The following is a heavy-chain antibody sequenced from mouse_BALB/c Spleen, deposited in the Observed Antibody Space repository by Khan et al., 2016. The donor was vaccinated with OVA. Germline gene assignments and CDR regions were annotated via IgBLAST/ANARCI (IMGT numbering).Heavy chain of an antibody. D-gene: IGHD2-4*01. V-gene: IGHV1S29*02. CDR1: GYTFTDYN. Sequence: EVQLRESGPELVKPGASVKISCKASGYTFTDYNMHWVKQSHGLSLEWIGYIYPYNGGTGYNQKFKSKATLTVDNSSSTAYMELRSLTSEDSAVYYCARSRGPGYDYCFDYWGQGTTLTVSS. J-gene: IGHJ2*01. CDR3: ARSRGPGYDYCFDY. CDR2: IYPYNGGT.